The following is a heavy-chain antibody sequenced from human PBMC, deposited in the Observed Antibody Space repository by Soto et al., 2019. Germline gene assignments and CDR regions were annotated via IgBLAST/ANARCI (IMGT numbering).Heavy chain of an antibody. V-gene: IGHV4-59*08. D-gene: IGHD3-10*01. CDR2: VSNSGTS. CDR3: ARHNYGSGSTYFDY. J-gene: IGHJ4*02. Sequence: SETLSLTCTVSGASISNYYWNWIRQSPGKRLEWIGYVSNSGTSSYNPSLKSRVTISVDTSKNQLSLKLTSLTAADTAVYYCARHNYGSGSTYFDYWGQGTLVTVSS. CDR1: GASISNYY.